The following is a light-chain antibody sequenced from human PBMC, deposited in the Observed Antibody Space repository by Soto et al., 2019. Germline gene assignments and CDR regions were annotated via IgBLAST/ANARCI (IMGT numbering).Light chain of an antibody. J-gene: IGLJ3*02. V-gene: IGLV2-14*01. CDR1: NSDVGDYNL. CDR2: EVS. CDR3: NSYTSTSARV. Sequence: QSALTQPASVSGSPGQSITISCTGSNSDVGDYNLVYWYQQHPGKAPKLIIYEVSNRPSGVSNRFSGSKSGNTASLTISGLQAEDEADYYCNSYTSTSARVFGGGTKLTVL.